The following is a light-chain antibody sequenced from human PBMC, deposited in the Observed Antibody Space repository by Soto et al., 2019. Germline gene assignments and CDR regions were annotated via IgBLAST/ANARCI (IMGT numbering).Light chain of an antibody. J-gene: IGKJ2*01. CDR2: AAS. Sequence: DIPMTQSPSSLSASVGHTVTITCRASQDVRSDLGWYQHKPGKAPKRLIYAASRLQGGVPSRFSGSGSGTEFTLTIGSLQPDDSATYYCLQHDSFPYTFGQGTRLEI. CDR3: LQHDSFPYT. CDR1: QDVRSD. V-gene: IGKV1-17*01.